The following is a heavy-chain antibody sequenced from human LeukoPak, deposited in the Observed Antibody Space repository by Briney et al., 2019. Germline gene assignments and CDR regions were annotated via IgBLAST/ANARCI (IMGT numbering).Heavy chain of an antibody. D-gene: IGHD3-3*01. V-gene: IGHV4-31*03. CDR1: GGSISSGGYY. J-gene: IGHJ6*02. CDR2: ICYSGST. CDR3: ARDCGGREWLLLGMDV. Sequence: PSETLSLTCTVSGGSISSGGYYWSWIRQHPGKGLEWIGYICYSGSTYYNPSLKSRVTISVDTSKNQFSLKLSSVTAADTAVYYCARDCGGREWLLLGMDVWGQGTTVTVSS.